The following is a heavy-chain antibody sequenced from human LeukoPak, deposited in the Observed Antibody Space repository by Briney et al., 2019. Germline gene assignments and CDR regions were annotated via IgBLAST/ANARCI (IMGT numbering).Heavy chain of an antibody. V-gene: IGHV3-21*01. CDR3: ASPSIEYSSSLDY. CDR2: ISSSSSYI. CDR1: GFTFSRYT. J-gene: IGHJ4*02. Sequence: GGSLRLSCAASGFTFSRYTMNWVRQAPGKGLEWVSSISSSSSYIYYADSVKGRFTISRDNAKNSLYLQMNSLRAEDTAVYYCASPSIEYSSSLDYWGQGTLVTVSS. D-gene: IGHD6-6*01.